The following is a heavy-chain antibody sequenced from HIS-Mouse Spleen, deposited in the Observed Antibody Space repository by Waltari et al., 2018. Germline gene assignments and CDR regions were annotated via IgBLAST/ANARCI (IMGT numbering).Heavy chain of an antibody. V-gene: IGHV4-39*07. J-gene: IGHJ3*02. CDR3: AREPSAFDI. Sequence: QLQLQESGPGLVKPSETLSLTCTVSGGSSSSSSSYWGWIRQPPGKGLEWIGSIYYSGSTYYNPSLKSRVTISVDTSKNQFSLKLSSVTAADTAVYYCAREPSAFDIWGQGTMVTVSS. CDR1: GGSSSSSSSY. CDR2: IYYSGST.